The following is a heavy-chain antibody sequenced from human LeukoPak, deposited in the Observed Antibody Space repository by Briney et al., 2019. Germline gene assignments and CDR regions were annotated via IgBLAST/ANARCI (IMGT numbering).Heavy chain of an antibody. V-gene: IGHV4-34*01. D-gene: IGHD1-1*01. Sequence: PSETLSLTCAVYGGSFSGYYWSWIRQSPGKGLEWIGSVSYRGDTYYNPSLQSRVTISVDTPKNQFSLRLNSVTAADTALYYCARDSLRIQSGTTPWGQGTLVTVSS. CDR2: VSYRGDT. J-gene: IGHJ5*02. CDR3: ARDSLRIQSGTTP. CDR1: GGSFSGYY.